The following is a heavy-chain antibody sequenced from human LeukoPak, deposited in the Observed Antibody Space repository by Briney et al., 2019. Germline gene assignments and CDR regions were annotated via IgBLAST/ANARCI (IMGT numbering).Heavy chain of an antibody. D-gene: IGHD3-22*01. Sequence: GASVKVSCKASGYTFTSYYMHWVRQAPGQGLEWMGIINPSGGSTSYAQKFQGRVTMTRDTSTSTVYMELSSLRSEDTAVYYCAIGILDYYDSSGYYLWGQGTLVTVSS. J-gene: IGHJ4*02. CDR3: AIGILDYYDSSGYYL. CDR1: GYTFTSYY. V-gene: IGHV1-46*01. CDR2: INPSGGST.